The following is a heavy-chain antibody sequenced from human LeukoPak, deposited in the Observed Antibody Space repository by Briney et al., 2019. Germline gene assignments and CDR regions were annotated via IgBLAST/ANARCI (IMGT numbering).Heavy chain of an antibody. V-gene: IGHV4-39*01. CDR1: GGSISSGDYY. J-gene: IGHJ4*02. CDR3: ARQGPQSIAAAALLDY. Sequence: PSETLSLTCTVSGGSISSGDYYWSWIRQPPGKGLEWIGSIYYSGSTYYNPSLKSRVTISVDTSKNQFSLKLSSVTAADTAVYYCARQGPQSIAAAALLDYWGQGTLVTVSS. CDR2: IYYSGST. D-gene: IGHD6-13*01.